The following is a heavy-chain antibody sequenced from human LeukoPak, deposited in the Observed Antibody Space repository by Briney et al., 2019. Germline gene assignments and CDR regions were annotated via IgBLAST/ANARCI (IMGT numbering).Heavy chain of an antibody. Sequence: VKVSCKASGGTFSSYTISWVRQDPGQGLEWMGRIIPILGIANYAQKFQGRVTITADKSTSTAYMELSSLRSEDTAVYYCARDYCGGDCYYFEYFDYWGQGTLVTVSS. D-gene: IGHD2-21*01. CDR2: IIPILGIA. CDR3: ARDYCGGDCYYFEYFDY. V-gene: IGHV1-69*04. CDR1: GGTFSSYT. J-gene: IGHJ4*02.